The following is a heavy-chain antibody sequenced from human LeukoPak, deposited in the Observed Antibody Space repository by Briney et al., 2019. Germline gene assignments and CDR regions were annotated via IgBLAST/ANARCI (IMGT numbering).Heavy chain of an antibody. J-gene: IGHJ4*02. D-gene: IGHD2-21*02. CDR2: IYTSGST. Sequence: SETLSLTCTVSGGSISSYYWSWIRQPAGKGLEWIGRIYTSGSTNYNPSLKSRVTISVDKSKNHFSLRLSSVAAADTAVYYCARVKECTGDCYPFEYWGQGTLVTVSS. CDR1: GGSISSYY. V-gene: IGHV4-4*07. CDR3: ARVKECTGDCYPFEY.